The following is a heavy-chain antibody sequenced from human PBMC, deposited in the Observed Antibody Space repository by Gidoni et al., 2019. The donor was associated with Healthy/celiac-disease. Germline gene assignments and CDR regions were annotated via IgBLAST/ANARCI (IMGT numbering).Heavy chain of an antibody. CDR2: IKSKTDGGTT. J-gene: IGHJ3*02. CDR3: TTRGADGDSDAFDI. CDR1: GFTFSNAW. Sequence: EVQLVESGGGLVKPGGSLRLSCAASGFTFSNAWMSWVRQAPGKGLEWVGRIKSKTDGGTTDYAAPVKGRFTISRDDSKNTLYLQMNSLKTEDTAVYYCTTRGADGDSDAFDIWGQGTMVTVSS. V-gene: IGHV3-15*01. D-gene: IGHD4-17*01.